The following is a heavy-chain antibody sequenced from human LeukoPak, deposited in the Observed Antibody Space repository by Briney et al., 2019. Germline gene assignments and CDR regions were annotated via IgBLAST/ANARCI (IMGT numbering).Heavy chain of an antibody. V-gene: IGHV1-2*02. CDR3: ARRPIVATTPYYFNY. CDR2: INPNSGGT. Sequence: ASVKVSCKASGYTFTGYYMHWVRQAPGQGLEWMGWINPNSGGTNYAQKFQGRVTMTRDTSISTAYMEPSRLRSDDTAVYYCARRPIVATTPYYFNYWGQGTLVTVSS. D-gene: IGHD5-12*01. CDR1: GYTFTGYY. J-gene: IGHJ4*02.